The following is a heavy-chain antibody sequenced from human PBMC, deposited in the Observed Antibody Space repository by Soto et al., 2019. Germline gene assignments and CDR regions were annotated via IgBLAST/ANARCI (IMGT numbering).Heavy chain of an antibody. CDR2: INTGHGNT. CDR1: GYTFSDYT. CDR3: ARLGDWGSSWYSMDV. D-gene: IGHD6-13*01. Sequence: GASVKVSCKASGYTFSDYTLHWVRQAPGQRLEWMGWINTGHGNTESSQKFQGRVTITRDTSASTAYMELSSLRSDDTAVYYCARLGDWGSSWYSMDVWGQGTTVTVSS. J-gene: IGHJ6*02. V-gene: IGHV1-3*04.